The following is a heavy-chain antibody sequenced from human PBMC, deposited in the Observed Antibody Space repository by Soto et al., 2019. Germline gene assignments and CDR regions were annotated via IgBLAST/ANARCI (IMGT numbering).Heavy chain of an antibody. D-gene: IGHD3-9*01. Sequence: PGGSLRLSGATSGFTFSSYAMSWVRQAPGKGLEWVSAISGSGGSTYYADSVKGRFTISRDNSKNTLYLQMNSLRAEDTAVYYCAKDPMYYDILTGYYYNWFDPWGQGTLVTSPQ. CDR2: ISGSGGST. V-gene: IGHV3-23*01. J-gene: IGHJ5*02. CDR3: AKDPMYYDILTGYYYNWFDP. CDR1: GFTFSSYA.